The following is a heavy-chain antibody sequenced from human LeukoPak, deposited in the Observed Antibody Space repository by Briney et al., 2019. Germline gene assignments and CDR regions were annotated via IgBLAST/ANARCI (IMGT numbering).Heavy chain of an antibody. D-gene: IGHD5-12*01. CDR2: IYYSGST. V-gene: IGHV4-30-4*01. CDR1: GGSISSGDYF. J-gene: IGHJ4*02. Sequence: TLSLTCTVSGGSISSGDYFWSWIRQPPGKGLEWIGYIYYSGSTYYNPSLKSRVTISVDTSKNQFSLKLSSVTAADTAVYYCARGSAYDWILYWGQGTLVTVSS. CDR3: ARGSAYDWILY.